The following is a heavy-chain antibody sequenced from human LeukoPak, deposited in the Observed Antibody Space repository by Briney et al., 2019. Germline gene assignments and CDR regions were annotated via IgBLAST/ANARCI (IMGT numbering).Heavy chain of an antibody. CDR1: GFTFSSYA. D-gene: IGHD3-3*01. CDR2: ISGSGGST. V-gene: IGHV3-23*01. CDR3: AKAGGYYPLRYFDY. J-gene: IGHJ4*02. Sequence: PGGSLRLSCAASGFTFSSYAMSWVRQAPGKGLEWVSAISGSGGSTYYADSVKGRFTISRDNSKNTLYLQMYSLRAEDTAVYYCAKAGGYYPLRYFDYWGQGTLVTVSS.